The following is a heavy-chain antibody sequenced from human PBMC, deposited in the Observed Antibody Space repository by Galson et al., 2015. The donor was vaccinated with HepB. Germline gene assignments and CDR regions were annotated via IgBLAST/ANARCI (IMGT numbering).Heavy chain of an antibody. CDR2: INSDGSST. D-gene: IGHD3-3*01. CDR3: ATLYDFWSGTSGDY. J-gene: IGHJ4*02. Sequence: SLRLSCAASGFTFSSYWMHWVRHAPGKGLVWVSRINSDGSSTSYADSVKGRFTISRDNAKNTLYLQMNSLRAEDTAVYYCATLYDFWSGTSGDYWGQGTLVTVSS. V-gene: IGHV3-74*01. CDR1: GFTFSSYW.